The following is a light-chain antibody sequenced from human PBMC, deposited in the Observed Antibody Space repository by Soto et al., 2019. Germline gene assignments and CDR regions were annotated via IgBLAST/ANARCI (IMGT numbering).Light chain of an antibody. Sequence: EIVLTQSPATLSLSPGERATLSCRASQSVSSYLAWYQQKPGQAPRPLIYDASNRATGIPARFSGSGSGTDFTLTISSLEPEDFAVYYCQQRSNWITFGQGTRLEI. CDR3: QQRSNWIT. CDR2: DAS. CDR1: QSVSSY. V-gene: IGKV3-11*01. J-gene: IGKJ5*01.